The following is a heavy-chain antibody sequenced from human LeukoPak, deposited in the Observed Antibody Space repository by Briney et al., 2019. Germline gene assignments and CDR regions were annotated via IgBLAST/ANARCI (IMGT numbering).Heavy chain of an antibody. J-gene: IGHJ4*02. CDR1: GGSISSSSYY. CDR3: ARDDYDSTGLDY. Sequence: SETLSLTCTVSGGSISSSSYYWGWIRQPPGKGLEWIGSIYYSGSTYYNPSLKSRVTMSVDTSKNQFSLKLSSVTAADTAVYYCARDDYDSTGLDYWGQGTLVTVSS. V-gene: IGHV4-39*07. D-gene: IGHD3-22*01. CDR2: IYYSGST.